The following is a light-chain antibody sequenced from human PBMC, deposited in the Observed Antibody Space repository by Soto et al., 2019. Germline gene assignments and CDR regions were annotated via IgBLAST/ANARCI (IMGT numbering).Light chain of an antibody. V-gene: IGKV3-15*01. J-gene: IGKJ3*01. Sequence: ETVMTQSPATLSVSPGERATLSCRASQSVSSKLAWYQQKVGQSPRLLIHGASTRATGVPARLSGSGSGTEFTLTVSSLQGEDFAVYYCQRYNSWPFPFGPGTKVDIK. CDR2: GAS. CDR3: QRYNSWPFP. CDR1: QSVSSK.